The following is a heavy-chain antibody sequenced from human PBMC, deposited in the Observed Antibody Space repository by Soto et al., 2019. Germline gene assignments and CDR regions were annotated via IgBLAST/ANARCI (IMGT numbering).Heavy chain of an antibody. Sequence: QVQLVESGGGLVRPGGSLRLSCAASGFTFRDYDMSWIRQAPGKGLEWVSCSSSSGTVTNYADSVKGRFTISRDNAQNSLYGEMNSLRVEDTAVYYCARKGPRAARPNHWGQGTLVTVSS. J-gene: IGHJ5*02. CDR1: GFTFRDYD. CDR2: SSSSGTVT. V-gene: IGHV3-11*01. CDR3: ARKGPRAARPNH. D-gene: IGHD6-6*01.